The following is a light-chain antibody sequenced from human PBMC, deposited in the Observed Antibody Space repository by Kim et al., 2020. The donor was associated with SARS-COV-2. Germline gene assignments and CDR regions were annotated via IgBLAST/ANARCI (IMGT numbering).Light chain of an antibody. J-gene: IGKJ4*01. CDR2: GAS. Sequence: VSPRERATLSCRASQSVSSCYLAWYQQKPGQAPRLLIYGASSRATGIPDRFSGSGSGTDYTLTITRLEPEDFAVYYCQQYGSPLTFGEGTKVDIK. V-gene: IGKV3-20*01. CDR3: QQYGSPLT. CDR1: QSVSSCY.